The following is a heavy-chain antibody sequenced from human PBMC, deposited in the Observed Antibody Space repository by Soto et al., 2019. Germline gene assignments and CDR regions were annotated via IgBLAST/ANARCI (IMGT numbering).Heavy chain of an antibody. J-gene: IGHJ4*02. D-gene: IGHD3-22*01. CDR3: ARVFYFDNSGYYYYFDN. CDR2: IYHSGIT. CDR1: GYSISSGYF. Sequence: SETLSLTCAVSGYSISSGYFWGWIRQPPGKGLEWIGNIYHSGITYYNPSLKRRVTISVDTSKNQVSLKLSSVTAADTAVFYCARVFYFDNSGYYYYFDNWGQGTLVTVSS. V-gene: IGHV4-38-2*01.